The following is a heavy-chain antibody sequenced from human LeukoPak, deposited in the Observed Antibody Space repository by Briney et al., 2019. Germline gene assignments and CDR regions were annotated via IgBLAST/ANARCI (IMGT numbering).Heavy chain of an antibody. D-gene: IGHD1-7*01. CDR2: INHSGST. CDR3: ARRRVNWNYKPPYYYYYYMDV. Sequence: SETLSLTCAVSGGSISSNTYDWGWIRQPPGKGLEWIGEINHSGSTNYNPSLKSRVTISVDTSKNQFSLKLSSVTAADTAVYYCARRRVNWNYKPPYYYYYYMDVWGKGTTVTVSS. CDR1: GGSISSNTYD. V-gene: IGHV4-39*07. J-gene: IGHJ6*03.